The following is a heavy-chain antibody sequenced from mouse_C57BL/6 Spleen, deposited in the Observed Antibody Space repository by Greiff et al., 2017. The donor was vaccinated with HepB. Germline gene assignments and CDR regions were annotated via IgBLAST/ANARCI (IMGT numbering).Heavy chain of an antibody. D-gene: IGHD1-1*01. CDR1: GYTFTNYW. CDR2: IYTGGGYT. V-gene: IGHV1-63*01. J-gene: IGHJ2*01. CDR3: ARGYGSSTYYFDY. Sequence: VQLQQSGAELVRPGTSVKMSCKASGYTFTNYWIGWAKQRPGHGLEWIGDIYTGGGYTNYNEKFKGKATLTADKSDSTAYMQISIMTSEDSAIYYCARGYGSSTYYFDYWGQGTTLTVSS.